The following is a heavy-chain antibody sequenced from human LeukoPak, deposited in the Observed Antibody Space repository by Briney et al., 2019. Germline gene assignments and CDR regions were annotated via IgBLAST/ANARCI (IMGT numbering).Heavy chain of an antibody. Sequence: PSETLSLTCAVYGGSFSGYYWSWIRQPPGKGLEWIGENNHSGSTNYNPSLKSRVIISLDTSKNQFSLKLTSVTAADTAVYYCARGSRVLTTVVNLFRYFQHWGQGTLVTVSS. CDR1: GGSFSGYY. CDR3: ARGSRVLTTVVNLFRYFQH. V-gene: IGHV4-34*01. CDR2: NNHSGST. D-gene: IGHD4-23*01. J-gene: IGHJ1*01.